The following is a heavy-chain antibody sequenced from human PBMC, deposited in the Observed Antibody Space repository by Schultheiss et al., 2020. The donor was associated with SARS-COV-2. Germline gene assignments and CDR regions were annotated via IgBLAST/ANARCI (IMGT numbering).Heavy chain of an antibody. CDR2: ISGSGGST. V-gene: IGHV3-23*01. CDR3: ATHCSSTSCLGAFDI. J-gene: IGHJ3*02. D-gene: IGHD2-2*01. Sequence: GESLKISCAASGFTFSSYAMSWVRQAPGKGLEWVSAISGSGGSTYYADSVKGRFTISRDNSKNSLYLQMNSLRAEDTAVYYCATHCSSTSCLGAFDIWGQGTMVTVSS. CDR1: GFTFSSYA.